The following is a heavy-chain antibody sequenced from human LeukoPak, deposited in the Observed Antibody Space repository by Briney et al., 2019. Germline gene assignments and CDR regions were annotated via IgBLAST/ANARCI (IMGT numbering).Heavy chain of an antibody. CDR1: GYTFTGCY. V-gene: IGHV1-2*06. J-gene: IGHJ3*02. CDR3: ATSMWVALAFDM. Sequence: VASVKVSCKASGYTFTGCYMHWVRQAPGQGLEWMGRINPNSGGTNYAQKFQGRVTMTRDTSISTAYMELSRLRSDDTAIYYCATSMWVALAFDMWGQGTMVTVSS. D-gene: IGHD2-15*01. CDR2: INPNSGGT.